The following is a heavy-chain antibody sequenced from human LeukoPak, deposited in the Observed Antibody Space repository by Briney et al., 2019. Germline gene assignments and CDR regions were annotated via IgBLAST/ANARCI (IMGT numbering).Heavy chain of an antibody. Sequence: PSETLSLTCTVSGGSISSYYWSWIRQPPGKGLEWIGYIYYSGSTNYNPSLKSRVTISVDTSKNQFSLKLSSVTAADTAVYYCARVGYAPFYFDYWGQGTLVTVSS. J-gene: IGHJ4*02. CDR2: IYYSGST. D-gene: IGHD3-16*01. CDR3: ARVGYAPFYFDY. CDR1: GGSISSYY. V-gene: IGHV4-59*01.